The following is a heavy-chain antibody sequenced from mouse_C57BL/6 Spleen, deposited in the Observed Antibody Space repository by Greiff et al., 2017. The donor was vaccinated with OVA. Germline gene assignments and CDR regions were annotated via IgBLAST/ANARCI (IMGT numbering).Heavy chain of an antibody. J-gene: IGHJ2*01. D-gene: IGHD2-4*01. Sequence: EVMLVESGGGLVKPGGSLKLSCAASGFTFSDYGTHWVRQAPEKGLEWVAYISSGSSTIYYADTVKGRFTISRDNAKNTLFLQMTSLRSEDTAMYYCAGGLRDFDYWGQGTTLTVSS. CDR1: GFTFSDYG. CDR2: ISSGSSTI. V-gene: IGHV5-17*01. CDR3: AGGLRDFDY.